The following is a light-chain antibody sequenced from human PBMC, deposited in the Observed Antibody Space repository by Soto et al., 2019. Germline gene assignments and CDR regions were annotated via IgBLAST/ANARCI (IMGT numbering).Light chain of an antibody. CDR3: SSSAGIYHYLV. Sequence: QSVLTQPPSVSGTPGQRVTISCSGNNSNVGSYFVHWYQQFPGKAPKLLIYRNKQRPSGVPDRFSGSKSGTSASLAITALRFEDEAFYYCSSSAGIYHYLVFGGGTKLTVL. CDR1: NSNVGSYF. CDR2: RNK. V-gene: IGLV1-47*01. J-gene: IGLJ3*02.